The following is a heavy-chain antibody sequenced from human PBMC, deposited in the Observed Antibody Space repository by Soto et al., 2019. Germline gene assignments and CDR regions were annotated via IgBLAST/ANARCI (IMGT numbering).Heavy chain of an antibody. D-gene: IGHD3-10*01. V-gene: IGHV3-74*01. Sequence: GESLKISCAASGFTFSSYWMHWVRQAPGKGLVWVSRINTDGSTTNYADSVKGRFTISRDDAKNTLYLHMNSLRAEDTSVYYCARAGDYRFDYWGQGTLVTVSS. CDR3: ARAGDYRFDY. CDR2: INTDGSTT. CDR1: GFTFSSYW. J-gene: IGHJ4*02.